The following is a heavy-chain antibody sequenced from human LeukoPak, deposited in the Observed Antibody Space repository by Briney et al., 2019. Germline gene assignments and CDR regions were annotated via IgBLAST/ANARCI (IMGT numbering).Heavy chain of an antibody. CDR3: ASGGSYYYYGMDV. CDR2: INPSDGST. D-gene: IGHD1-26*01. Sequence: ASVKVSCKASGYTFTSYYIHWVRQAPGQGLEWMAIINPSDGSTSYSQKFRGRVTMTRDTSTSTVYMELSSLRSEDTAVYYCASGGSYYYYGMDVWGQGTTVTVSS. V-gene: IGHV1-46*01. CDR1: GYTFTSYY. J-gene: IGHJ6*02.